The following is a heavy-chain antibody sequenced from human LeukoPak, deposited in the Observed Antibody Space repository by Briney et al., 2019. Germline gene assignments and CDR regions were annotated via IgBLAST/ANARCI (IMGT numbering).Heavy chain of an antibody. Sequence: GGSLRLSCAASGFTVSSYDLSWVRQAPGKGLEWVSIIYSGGSTYYADSVKGRFTISRDSSKSMLYLEMSSLRAEDTAVYYCQVTDTDSFDYWGQGTLVTVSS. CDR3: QVTDTDSFDY. CDR2: IYSGGST. J-gene: IGHJ4*02. V-gene: IGHV3-53*01. CDR1: GFTVSSYD. D-gene: IGHD2-21*02.